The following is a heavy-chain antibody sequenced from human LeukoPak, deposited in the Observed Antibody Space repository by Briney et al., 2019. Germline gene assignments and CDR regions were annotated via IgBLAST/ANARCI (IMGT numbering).Heavy chain of an antibody. V-gene: IGHV3-21*01. CDR3: ARVYDFWSGYYHDY. CDR2: ISSSSSYI. D-gene: IGHD3-3*01. Sequence: GGSLRLSCAASGFIFSQYSMNWVRQAPGKGLEWVSSISSSSSYIYYADSVKGRFTISRDNAKNSLYLQMNSLRAEDTAVYYCARVYDFWSGYYHDYWGQGTLVIVSS. CDR1: GFIFSQYS. J-gene: IGHJ4*02.